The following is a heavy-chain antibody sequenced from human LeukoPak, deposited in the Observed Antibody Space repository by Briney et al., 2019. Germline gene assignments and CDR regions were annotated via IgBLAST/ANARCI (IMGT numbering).Heavy chain of an antibody. CDR3: VRDLMTTQTWDFDY. J-gene: IGHJ4*02. D-gene: IGHD3-16*01. CDR1: GYTFTGYY. V-gene: IGHV1-2*02. CDR2: INPNSGAT. Sequence: ASVKVSCKGSGYTFTGYYMHWVRQAPGQGLEWMAWINPNSGATNCAQKFQGRVTVTRDTSISTAYMELSSLESDDTAVYYCVRDLMTTQTWDFDYWGQGTLVSVSS.